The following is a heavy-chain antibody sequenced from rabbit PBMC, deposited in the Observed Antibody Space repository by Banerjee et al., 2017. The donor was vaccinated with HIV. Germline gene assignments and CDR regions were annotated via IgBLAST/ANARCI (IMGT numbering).Heavy chain of an antibody. CDR1: GFDFSSYG. J-gene: IGHJ4*01. CDR2: ITYGGST. Sequence: EQLVESGGGLVQPGGSLKLSCKASGFDFSSYGVSWVRQAPGKGLEWIGYITYGGSTFYASWAKGRFTISRTSTTVDLKMTSLTAADTATYFCVRDLAGVIGWNFNLWGPGTLVTVS. V-gene: IGHV1S21*01. D-gene: IGHD4-1*01. CDR3: VRDLAGVIGWNFNL.